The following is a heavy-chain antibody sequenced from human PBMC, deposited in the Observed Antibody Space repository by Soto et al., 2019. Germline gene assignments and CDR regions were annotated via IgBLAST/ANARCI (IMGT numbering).Heavy chain of an antibody. CDR1: GYTFTGYA. D-gene: IGHD1-26*01. Sequence: ASVKVSCKASGYTFTGYAIHWVRQAPGQRLEWMGWINGDTGDTKYAQKFQGRVTMTRDTSISTAYMELSRLRSDDTAVYYCARDLVVVGATGEIDYWGQGTLVTVSS. CDR3: ARDLVVVGATGEIDY. V-gene: IGHV1-3*01. J-gene: IGHJ4*02. CDR2: INGDTGDT.